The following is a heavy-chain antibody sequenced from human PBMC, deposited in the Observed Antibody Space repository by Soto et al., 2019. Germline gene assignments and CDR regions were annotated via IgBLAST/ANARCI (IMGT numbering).Heavy chain of an antibody. J-gene: IGHJ4*02. V-gene: IGHV3-64D*06. D-gene: IGHD4-17*01. CDR2: ISSNGGST. CDR1: GFTFSSYA. CDR3: AKDPYGSLAGYDY. Sequence: PGGSLRLSCSASGFTFSSYAMHWVRQAPGKGLEYVSAISSNGGSTYYADSVKGRFTISRDNSKNTLYLQMSSLRAEDTAVYYCAKDPYGSLAGYDYWGQGTLVTVSS.